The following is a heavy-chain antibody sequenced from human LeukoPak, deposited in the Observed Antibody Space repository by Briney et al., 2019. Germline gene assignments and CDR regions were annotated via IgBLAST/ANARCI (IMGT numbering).Heavy chain of an antibody. CDR1: GCIFRNYV. J-gene: IGHJ4*02. CDR3: EKDQPGDGYNSI. V-gene: IGHV3-23*01. CDR2: LHGRN. Sequence: GGALALSCAASGCIFRNYVMSWLRQAPGKGLEWVSSLHGRNYYADSVKGPFIISRYDARSTLYLQMDNLGAEDTAVYYCEKDQPGDGYNSIWGQGTLVTVSS. D-gene: IGHD5-24*01.